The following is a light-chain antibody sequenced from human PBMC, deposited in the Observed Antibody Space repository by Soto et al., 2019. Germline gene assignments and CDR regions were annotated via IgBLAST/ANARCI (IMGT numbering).Light chain of an antibody. CDR2: EVS. Sequence: ALTQPPSASGSPGQSVTISCTGTSSDVGGYNYVSWYQQHPGKAPKLMIYEVSKRPSGVPDRFSGSKSGNTASLTVSGLQADDEADYYCSSYAGSNNNYVFGTGTKVTVL. V-gene: IGLV2-8*01. J-gene: IGLJ1*01. CDR3: SSYAGSNNNYV. CDR1: SSDVGGYNY.